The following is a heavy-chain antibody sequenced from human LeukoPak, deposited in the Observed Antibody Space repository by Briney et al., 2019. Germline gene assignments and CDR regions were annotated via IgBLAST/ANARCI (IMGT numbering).Heavy chain of an antibody. CDR3: ARDLETGTTYLGLGSLDY. CDR1: GFTFSSYA. CDR2: ISYDGSNK. D-gene: IGHD1-7*01. J-gene: IGHJ4*02. V-gene: IGHV3-30*01. Sequence: GGSLRLSCAASGFTFSSYAMHWVRQAPGKGLEWVAVISYDGSNKYYADSVKGRFTISRDNSKNTLYLQMNSLGAEDTAVYYCARDLETGTTYLGLGSLDYWGQGTLVTVSS.